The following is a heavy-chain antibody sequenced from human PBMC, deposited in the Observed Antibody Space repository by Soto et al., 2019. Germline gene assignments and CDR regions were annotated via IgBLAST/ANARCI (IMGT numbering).Heavy chain of an antibody. V-gene: IGHV3-72*01. J-gene: IGHJ4*02. Sequence: EVQXVESGGGLVQPGGSLRLSCAGSGFTLSDHYIDWVRXXXXXXXXXXXXXRDKPQGYSTAYAASVKGRFTTSRDESKNSAYLXMXSLXXXXTAXXXXXXXXXXXXXXXXXXXLXXXGQGTLVTVSS. CDR3: XXXXXXXXXXXXXXXLXX. CDR1: GFTLSDHY. CDR2: XRDKPQGYST.